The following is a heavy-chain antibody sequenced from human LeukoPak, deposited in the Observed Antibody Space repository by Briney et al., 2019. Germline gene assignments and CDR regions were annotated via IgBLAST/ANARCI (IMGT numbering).Heavy chain of an antibody. CDR2: ITYDGSNK. J-gene: IGHJ4*02. D-gene: IGHD3-22*01. CDR1: GFTFSSYG. Sequence: GGSLRLSCAASGFTFSSYGMHWVRQAPGKGLEWVAVITYDGSNKYYADSVKGRFTISRDNSKNTLYLQMNSLRAEDTAVYYCAKGHYYDSSGYYEVDYWGQGTLVTVSS. V-gene: IGHV3-30*18. CDR3: AKGHYYDSSGYYEVDY.